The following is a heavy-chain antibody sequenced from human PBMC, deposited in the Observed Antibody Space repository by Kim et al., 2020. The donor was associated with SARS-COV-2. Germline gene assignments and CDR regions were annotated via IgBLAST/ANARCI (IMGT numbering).Heavy chain of an antibody. CDR3: ARGSGVYYDILTGYYLMDY. CDR1: GYTFTGYY. Sequence: ASVKVSCKASGYTFTGYYMHWVRQAPGQGLEWMGWINPNSGGTNYAQKFQGWVTRDTSISTAYMELSRLRSDDTAVYYCARGSGVYYDILTGYYLMDYWGQGTLVTVSS. V-gene: IGHV1-2*04. CDR2: INPNSGGT. D-gene: IGHD3-9*01. J-gene: IGHJ4*02.